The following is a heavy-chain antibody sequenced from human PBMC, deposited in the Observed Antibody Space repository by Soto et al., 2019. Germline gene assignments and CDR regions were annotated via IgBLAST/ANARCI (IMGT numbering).Heavy chain of an antibody. V-gene: IGHV5-51*01. Sequence: PGESLKISCKGSGYSFTSYWIDWVRQMPGKGLEWMGIIYNGGSDTRYSPSFQGQVTISANKCINTAYLQWSSLNASDTAMYYCARLTGTNTFDYWGQGTLVTVSS. CDR3: ARLTGTNTFDY. J-gene: IGHJ4*02. CDR2: IYNGGSDT. D-gene: IGHD1-20*01. CDR1: GYSFTSYW.